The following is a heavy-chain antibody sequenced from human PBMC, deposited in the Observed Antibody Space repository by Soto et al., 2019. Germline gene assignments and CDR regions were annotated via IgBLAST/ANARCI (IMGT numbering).Heavy chain of an antibody. V-gene: IGHV4-61*01. D-gene: IGHD4-17*01. CDR2: GSYSGTT. CDR3: ARGATVTQYDY. J-gene: IGHJ4*02. Sequence: SETLSLTCTVSGVSVSSGSFYWAWIRQPPGKGLEWIGFGSYSGTTNYKPSLKSRVTISVDTSRSQISLKVTSLTAADTAVYYCARGATVTQYDYWGQGTLVTVSS. CDR1: GVSVSSGSFY.